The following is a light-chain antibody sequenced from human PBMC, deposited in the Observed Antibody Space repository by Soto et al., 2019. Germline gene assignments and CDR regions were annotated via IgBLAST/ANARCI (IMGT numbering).Light chain of an antibody. V-gene: IGKV1-5*03. Sequence: DIQMTQSPSTLSASVGDRVTITCRASQSISSWLAWYQQKPGKAPKLLFYKASSLESGVPSRFSGSGSGTEFTLTISSLQPDDFATYYCQQSFTFGPGPKVDIK. CDR1: QSISSW. CDR2: KAS. J-gene: IGKJ3*01. CDR3: QQSFT.